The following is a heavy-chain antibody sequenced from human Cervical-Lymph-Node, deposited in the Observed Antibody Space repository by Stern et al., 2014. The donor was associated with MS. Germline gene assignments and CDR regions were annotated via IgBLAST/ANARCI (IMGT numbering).Heavy chain of an antibody. CDR1: GATFSTFA. CDR2: ITPLFDAT. J-gene: IGHJ4*02. V-gene: IGHV1-69*01. D-gene: IGHD2-21*01. Sequence: VQLVQSGAEVKKPGSSVKVSCQTSGATFSTFAIGWVRQAPGQGLEWMGGITPLFDATNYAQKFQGRLTITADESTRTAYMELSSLRPDDTAMYYCARGDSEAPIYYFDYWGQGTLVTVSS. CDR3: ARGDSEAPIYYFDY.